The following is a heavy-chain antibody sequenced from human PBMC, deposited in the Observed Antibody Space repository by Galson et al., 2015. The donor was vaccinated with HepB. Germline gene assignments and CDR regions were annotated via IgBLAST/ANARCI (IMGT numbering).Heavy chain of an antibody. V-gene: IGHV1-46*01. CDR1: GYTFTSYY. D-gene: IGHD2-8*01. CDR2: INPSGGST. CDR3: ARDGLLDAKPYCTNGVCSHFDY. Sequence: SVKVSCKASGYTFTSYYMHWVRRAPGQGLEWMGIINPSGGSTSYAQKFQGRVTMTRDTSTSTVYMELSSLRSEDTAVYYCARDGLLDAKPYCTNGVCSHFDYWGQGTLVTVSS. J-gene: IGHJ4*02.